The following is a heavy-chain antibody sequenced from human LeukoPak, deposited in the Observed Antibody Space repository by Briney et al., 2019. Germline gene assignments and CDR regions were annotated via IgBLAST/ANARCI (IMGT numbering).Heavy chain of an antibody. CDR3: ARELFDFDY. CDR2: ITGSGGST. J-gene: IGHJ4*02. V-gene: IGHV3-23*01. D-gene: IGHD3-10*01. Sequence: GGSLRLSXAPSGFTFDNFAMTWVRQAPGKGLEWVSEITGSGGSTYYADSVKGLFTISRDNSKNTLYLQMNSLRAEDTAIYYCARELFDFDYWGQGTLVTVSS. CDR1: GFTFDNFA.